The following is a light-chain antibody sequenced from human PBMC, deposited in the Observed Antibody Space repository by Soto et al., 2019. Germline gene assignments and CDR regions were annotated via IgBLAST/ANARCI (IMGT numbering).Light chain of an antibody. CDR1: QSLLHSNGYNY. V-gene: IGKV2-28*01. Sequence: DIVMPQSPLSLPVTPGEPASIFCRSSQSLLHSNGYNYLDWYLQKPGQSPQLLIYLGSNRASGVPDRFSGSGSGTDFTLKISRVEAEDVGVYYCMQALQTPWTFGQGTKVDI. CDR3: MQALQTPWT. CDR2: LGS. J-gene: IGKJ1*01.